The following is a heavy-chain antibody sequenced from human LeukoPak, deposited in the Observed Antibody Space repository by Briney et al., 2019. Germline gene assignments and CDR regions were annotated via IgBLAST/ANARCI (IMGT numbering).Heavy chain of an antibody. V-gene: IGHV4-31*03. Sequence: SETLSLTCTVSGGSISSGGYYWSWIRQHPGKGLEWIGYIYYSGSTYYNPSLKSRVTISVDTSKNQFSLKLSSVTAADTAVYYCARGGNRSHDSSGYYNWFDPWGQGTLVTVSS. CDR2: IYYSGST. D-gene: IGHD3-22*01. J-gene: IGHJ5*02. CDR3: ARGGNRSHDSSGYYNWFDP. CDR1: GGSISSGGYY.